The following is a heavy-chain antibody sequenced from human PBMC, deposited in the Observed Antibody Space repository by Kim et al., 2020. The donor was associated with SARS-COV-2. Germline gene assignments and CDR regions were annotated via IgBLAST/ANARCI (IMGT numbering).Heavy chain of an antibody. CDR3: ARTGLKGDSYVDV. CDR2: INNNTGNP. Sequence: ASVKVSCKASGYTFTNYAMNWVRQAPGQGLEWMGWINNNTGNPTYAQGFTGRFVFSLDTSLSTAHLQISSLQAEDTAVYYCARTGLKGDSYVDVWGKGTTVTVPS. J-gene: IGHJ6*03. D-gene: IGHD1-1*01. V-gene: IGHV7-4-1*02. CDR1: GYTFTNYA.